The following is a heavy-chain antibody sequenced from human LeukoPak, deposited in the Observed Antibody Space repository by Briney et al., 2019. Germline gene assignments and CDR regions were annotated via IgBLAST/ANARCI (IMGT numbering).Heavy chain of an antibody. D-gene: IGHD3-22*01. Sequence: SVKVSCKASGGTFSSYAISWVRQAPGQGLEWMGRIIPILGIANYAQKFQGRVMITADKSTSTAYMELSSLRSEDTAVYYCASSTYYYDSSGYYHYWGQGTLVTVSS. J-gene: IGHJ4*02. V-gene: IGHV1-69*04. CDR3: ASSTYYYDSSGYYHY. CDR1: GGTFSSYA. CDR2: IIPILGIA.